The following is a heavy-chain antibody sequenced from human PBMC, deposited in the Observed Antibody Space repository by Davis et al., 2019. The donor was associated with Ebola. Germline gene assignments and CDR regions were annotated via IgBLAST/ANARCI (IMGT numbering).Heavy chain of an antibody. J-gene: IGHJ4*02. V-gene: IGHV3-30-3*01. CDR3: ARALAVAGPPTY. Sequence: GESLKISCAASGFTFSSYAMHWVRQAPGKGLEWVAVISYDGSNKYYADSVKGRFTISRDNSKNTLYLQMNSLRAEDTAVYYCARALAVAGPPTYWGQGTLVTVSS. CDR1: GFTFSSYA. CDR2: ISYDGSNK. D-gene: IGHD6-19*01.